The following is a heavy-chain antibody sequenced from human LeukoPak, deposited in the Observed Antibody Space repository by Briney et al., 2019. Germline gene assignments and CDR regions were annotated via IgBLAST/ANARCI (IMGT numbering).Heavy chain of an antibody. Sequence: GRSLRLSCAASGSTFSSYAMHWVRQAPGKGLEWVAVISYDGSNKYYADSVKGRFTISRDNSKNTLYLQMNSLRAEDTAVYYCARTPYYDFWSGYSAYFDYWGQGTLVTVSS. CDR3: ARTPYYDFWSGYSAYFDY. CDR1: GSTFSSYA. CDR2: ISYDGSNK. J-gene: IGHJ4*02. V-gene: IGHV3-30*04. D-gene: IGHD3-3*01.